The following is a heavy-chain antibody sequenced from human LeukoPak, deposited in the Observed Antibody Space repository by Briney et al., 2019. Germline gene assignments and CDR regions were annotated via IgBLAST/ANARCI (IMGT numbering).Heavy chain of an antibody. Sequence: GGSLRLSCAASGFTFSSYSMNWVHQAPGKGLEWVSSISSSSSYIYYADSVKGRFTISRDNSKNTLYLQMNSLRAEDTAVYYCARASVLLWFGESTGYYFDYWGQGTLVTVSS. CDR3: ARASVLLWFGESTGYYFDY. CDR2: ISSSSSYI. J-gene: IGHJ4*02. D-gene: IGHD3-10*01. CDR1: GFTFSSYS. V-gene: IGHV3-21*04.